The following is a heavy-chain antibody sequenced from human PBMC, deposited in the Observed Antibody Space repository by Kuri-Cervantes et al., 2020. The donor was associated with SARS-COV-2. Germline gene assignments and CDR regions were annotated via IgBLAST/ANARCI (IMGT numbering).Heavy chain of an antibody. CDR2: FYYSGST. D-gene: IGHD3-16*01. V-gene: IGHV4-39*07. CDR3: ARDLWGSPGYMDV. CDR1: GDSITTSPYY. Sequence: SETLSLTCTVSGDSITTSPYYWAWVRQPPGKVLEWIGSFYYSGSTYYNPSLKSRVTISVDTSKNQFSLKLSSVTAADTAVYYCARDLWGSPGYMDVWGKGTTVTVS. J-gene: IGHJ6*03.